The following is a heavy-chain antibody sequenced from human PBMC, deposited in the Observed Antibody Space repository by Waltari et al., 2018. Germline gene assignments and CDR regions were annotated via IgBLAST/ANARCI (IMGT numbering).Heavy chain of an antibody. CDR1: GYTFTSYA. CDR3: ARTGPIAVAVDFDY. D-gene: IGHD6-19*01. J-gene: IGHJ4*02. CDR2: INAGNGNT. V-gene: IGHV1-3*01. Sequence: QVQLVQSGAEVKKPGASVKVSCKASGYTFTSYAMHWVRQAPGQRLEWMGWINAGNGNTKYSQKFQGRVTSTRDTSASTADMELSSLRSEDTAVYYCARTGPIAVAVDFDYWGQGTLVTVSS.